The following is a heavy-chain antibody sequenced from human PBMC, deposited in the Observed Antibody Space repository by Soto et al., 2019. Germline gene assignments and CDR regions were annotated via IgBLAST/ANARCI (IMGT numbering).Heavy chain of an antibody. CDR2: TYYRSKWYN. D-gene: IGHD6-6*01. J-gene: IGHJ5*02. V-gene: IGHV6-1*01. Sequence: PSQTLSLTCAISGDSVSSNSAAWNSIRQSPSRGLEWLGRTYYRSKWYNDYAVSVKSRITINPDTSKNQFSLQLNSVTPEDTAVYYCAREVAARSGTWFDPWGQGTLVTVSS. CDR1: GDSVSSNSAA. CDR3: AREVAARSGTWFDP.